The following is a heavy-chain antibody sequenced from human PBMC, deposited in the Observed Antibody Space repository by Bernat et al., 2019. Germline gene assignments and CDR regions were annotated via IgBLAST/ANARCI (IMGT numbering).Heavy chain of an antibody. CDR1: GGSISSYY. V-gene: IGHV4-59*01. D-gene: IGHD3-10*01. J-gene: IGHJ5*02. CDR3: ASGALGGSGSDNWFDH. Sequence: QVQLQESGPGLVKPSETLSLTCTVSGGSISSYYWSWIRQPPGKGLEWIGYIYYSGSTNYNPSLKSRVTISVDTSKNHFSLKLSSVTAADTAVYYCASGALGGSGSDNWFDHWGQGTLVTVSS. CDR2: IYYSGST.